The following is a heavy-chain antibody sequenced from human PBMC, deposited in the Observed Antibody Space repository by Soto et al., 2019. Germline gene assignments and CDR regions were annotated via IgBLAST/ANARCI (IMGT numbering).Heavy chain of an antibody. D-gene: IGHD1-26*01. CDR1: GFTFSVSA. CDR2: IRSKANSYAT. CDR3: SRIYSDALDI. V-gene: IGHV3-73*01. J-gene: IGHJ3*02. Sequence: GGSLRLSCAASGFTFSVSAMHWVRQASGKGLEWVGRIRSKANSYATAYAASVKGRFTISRDDSKKTAYLQLNSLKAEDTAIYYCSRIYSDALDIWGQGTMVTVSS.